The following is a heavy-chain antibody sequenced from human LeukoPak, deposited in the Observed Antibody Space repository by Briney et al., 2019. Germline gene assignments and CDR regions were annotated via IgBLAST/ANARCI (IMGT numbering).Heavy chain of an antibody. J-gene: IGHJ6*02. D-gene: IGHD3-10*01. V-gene: IGHV3-9*01. CDR1: EFTFDDYA. CDR3: ARDQMVRGTTYYYYGMDV. CDR2: ISWNSGSI. Sequence: GGSLRLSCAASEFTFDDYAMHWVRQAPGKGLEWVSGISWNSGSIGYADSVKGRFTISRDNAKNSLYLQMNSLRAEDTAVYYCARDQMVRGTTYYYYGMDVWGQGTTVTVSS.